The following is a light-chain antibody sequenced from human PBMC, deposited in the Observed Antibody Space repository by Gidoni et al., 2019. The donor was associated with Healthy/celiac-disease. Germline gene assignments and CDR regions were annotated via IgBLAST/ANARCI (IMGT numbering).Light chain of an antibody. CDR3: QQYDNLLT. CDR1: QGISNY. J-gene: IGKJ5*01. CDR2: DAS. Sequence: DILMTQSPSSLSASVGDRVTITCQASQGISNYLNWYQQKPGKAPKLLIYDASNLETGVPSRFSGSGSGTDFTFTISSLQPEDIATYYCQQYDNLLTFGQGTRLEIK. V-gene: IGKV1-33*01.